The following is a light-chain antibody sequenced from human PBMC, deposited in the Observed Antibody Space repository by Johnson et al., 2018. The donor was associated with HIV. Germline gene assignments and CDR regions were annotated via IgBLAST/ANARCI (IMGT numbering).Light chain of an antibody. J-gene: IGLJ1*01. CDR1: SSNIGNNY. CDR3: GTWDSSLRVGF. CDR2: DND. Sequence: QSLLTQPPSMSAAPGQKVTISCSGSSSNIGNNYVSWYQQLPGTAPKLLIYDNDKRPSGIPDRFSGSKSGTSATLGFTALHTGDEADYYCGTWDSSLRVGFFGTGTKVTVL. V-gene: IGLV1-51*01.